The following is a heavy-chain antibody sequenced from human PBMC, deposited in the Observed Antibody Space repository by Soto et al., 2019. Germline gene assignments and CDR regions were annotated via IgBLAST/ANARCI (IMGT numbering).Heavy chain of an antibody. D-gene: IGHD3-22*01. Sequence: GSSVKVSCKASLFTFTSSAVQWVRQARGQRIERIGWIVVGSGNTNYAQKFQERVTITRDMSTSTAYMELSSLRSEDTAVYYCAADSAYDSRCSCAHRDPFDIWGQGTMVTVSS. CDR1: LFTFTSSA. CDR2: IVVGSGNT. J-gene: IGHJ3*02. CDR3: AADSAYDSRCSCAHRDPFDI. V-gene: IGHV1-58*01.